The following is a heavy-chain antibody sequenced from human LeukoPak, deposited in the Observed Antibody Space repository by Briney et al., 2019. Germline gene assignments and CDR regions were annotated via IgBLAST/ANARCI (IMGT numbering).Heavy chain of an antibody. CDR1: GFTFTHFW. CDR3: ARDSGYSSSSGFDY. Sequence: PGGSLRLSCAASGFTFTHFWMSWVRQAPGKGLEWVASIKQDGSDKYYVDSVKGRFTISRDNAKNLLYLQMNSLRAEDTALFYCARDSGYSSSSGFDYWGQGTLVTVSS. D-gene: IGHD6-6*01. V-gene: IGHV3-7*01. CDR2: IKQDGSDK. J-gene: IGHJ4*02.